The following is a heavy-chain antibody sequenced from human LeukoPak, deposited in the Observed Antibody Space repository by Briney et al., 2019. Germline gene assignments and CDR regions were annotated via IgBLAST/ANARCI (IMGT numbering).Heavy chain of an antibody. Sequence: GGSLRLSCAASGFTFSSYAMHWVRQAPGKGLEWVAVISYDGSNKYYADSVKGRFTISRDNSKNTLYLQMNSLRAEDTAVYYCAKDSIWGSPPFDYWGQGTLVTVSS. CDR1: GFTFSSYA. CDR2: ISYDGSNK. CDR3: AKDSIWGSPPFDY. J-gene: IGHJ4*02. D-gene: IGHD7-27*01. V-gene: IGHV3-30-3*01.